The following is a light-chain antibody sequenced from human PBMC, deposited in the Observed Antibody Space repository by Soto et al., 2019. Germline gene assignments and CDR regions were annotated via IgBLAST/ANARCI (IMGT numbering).Light chain of an antibody. CDR1: SSNIGNNA. J-gene: IGLJ1*01. CDR2: YDD. V-gene: IGLV1-36*01. Sequence: QSVLSHPPSLSEAPRQRVTISCSGNSSNIGNNAVNLYQQLPGKAPKLNIYYDDLLPSGVSDRFSGSNSGTSASLAFIGLQSEDEADYFCAACDDSLKAYVFGTGTKSPS. CDR3: AACDDSLKAYV.